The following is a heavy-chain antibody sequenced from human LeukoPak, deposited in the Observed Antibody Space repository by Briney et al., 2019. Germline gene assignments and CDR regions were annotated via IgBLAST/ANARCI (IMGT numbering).Heavy chain of an antibody. CDR1: GGSFSGYY. Sequence: PSETLSLTCAVYGGSFSGYYWSWIRQPPGKGLEWIGEINHSGSTNYNPSLKSRVTISVDTSKNQFSLKLSSVTAADTAVYYCARVPVPKMSYYDFWSGYYTYYYMDVWGKGTTVTVSS. V-gene: IGHV4-34*01. CDR2: INHSGST. CDR3: ARVPVPKMSYYDFWSGYYTYYYMDV. J-gene: IGHJ6*03. D-gene: IGHD3-3*01.